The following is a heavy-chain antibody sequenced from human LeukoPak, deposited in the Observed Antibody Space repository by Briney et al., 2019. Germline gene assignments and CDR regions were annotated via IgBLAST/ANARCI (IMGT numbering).Heavy chain of an antibody. CDR3: VRDTIGDWNYDRWTYDFDY. V-gene: IGHV3-48*01. Sequence: GGSLRLSCAASGFIFSNYNMNWVRRAPGKGLEWLSFISSGSSTIYYADSVKGRFTISRDNAKNSLYLQMNSLKAEDTAVYYCVRDTIGDWNYDRWTYDFDYWGQGTLVTVSS. D-gene: IGHD1-7*01. J-gene: IGHJ4*02. CDR2: ISSGSSTI. CDR1: GFIFSNYN.